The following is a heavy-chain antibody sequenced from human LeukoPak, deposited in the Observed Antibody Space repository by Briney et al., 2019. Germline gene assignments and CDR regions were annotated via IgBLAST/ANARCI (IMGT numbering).Heavy chain of an antibody. CDR1: GFTFSSYS. J-gene: IGHJ4*02. CDR2: ISSSSSYI. CDR3: ANSGYSGYDLLEDYVY. D-gene: IGHD5-12*01. V-gene: IGHV3-21*01. Sequence: GGSLRLSCAASGFTFSSYSMNWVRQAPGKGLEWVSSISSSSSYIYYADSVKGRFTISRDNAKNSLYLQMNSLRAEDTAVYYCANSGYSGYDLLEDYVYWGQGTLVTVSS.